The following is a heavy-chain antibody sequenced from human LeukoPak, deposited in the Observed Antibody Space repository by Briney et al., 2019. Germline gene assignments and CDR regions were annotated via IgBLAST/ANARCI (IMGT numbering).Heavy chain of an antibody. V-gene: IGHV1-8*01. CDR1: GYTFTSYD. D-gene: IGHD2-8*01. J-gene: IGHJ4*01. CDR3: ARGDCTNGVCSAFDY. Sequence: GASVKVSCKASGYTFTSYDINWVRQATGQGLEWMGWMNPNSGNTGYAQEFQGRVTITRDTSASTAYMELSSLRSEDMAVYYCARGDCTNGVCSAFDYWGQGTLVTVSS. CDR2: MNPNSGNT.